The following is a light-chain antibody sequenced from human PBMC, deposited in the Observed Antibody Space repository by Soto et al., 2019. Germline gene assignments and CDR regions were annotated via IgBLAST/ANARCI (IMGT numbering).Light chain of an antibody. CDR2: DVS. Sequence: QSALTQPASVSGSPGQSITISCTGTSSDVGAYNYVSWYLQHPGKAPKLIIFDVSHRPSGVSNRFSGSKSDNTASLTISGLQAEDEADYYCSSYTSSSIVVFGGGTKLTVL. CDR3: SSYTSSSIVV. CDR1: SSDVGAYNY. J-gene: IGLJ2*01. V-gene: IGLV2-14*03.